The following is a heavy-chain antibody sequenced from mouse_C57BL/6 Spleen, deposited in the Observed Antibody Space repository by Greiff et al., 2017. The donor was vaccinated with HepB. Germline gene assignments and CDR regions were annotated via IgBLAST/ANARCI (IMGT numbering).Heavy chain of an antibody. Sequence: EVMLVESGEGLVKPGGSLKLSCAASGFTFSSYAMSWVRQTPEKRLEWVAYISSGGDYTYYADTVKGRFTISRDNARNTLYLQMSSLKSEDTAMYYCTRVLYDGYYPYFDYWGQGTTLTVSS. J-gene: IGHJ2*01. CDR1: GFTFSSYA. D-gene: IGHD2-3*01. CDR2: ISSGGDYT. V-gene: IGHV5-9-1*02. CDR3: TRVLYDGYYPYFDY.